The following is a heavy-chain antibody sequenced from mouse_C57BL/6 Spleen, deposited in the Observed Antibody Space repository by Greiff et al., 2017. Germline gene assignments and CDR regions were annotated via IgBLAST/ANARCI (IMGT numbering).Heavy chain of an antibody. CDR1: GYTFTSYW. V-gene: IGHV1-52*01. J-gene: IGHJ3*01. CDR2: IDPSDSET. D-gene: IGHD4-1*01. Sequence: QVQLQQPGAELVRPGSSVKLSCKASGYTFTSYWMHWVKQRPIQGLEWIGNIDPSDSETHYNQKFKDKATLTVDKSSSTAYMQLSSLTSEDSAVYYCARENWDLAWFAYWGQGTLVTVSA. CDR3: ARENWDLAWFAY.